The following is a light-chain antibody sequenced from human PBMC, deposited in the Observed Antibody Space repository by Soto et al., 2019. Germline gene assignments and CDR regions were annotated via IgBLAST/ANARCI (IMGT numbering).Light chain of an antibody. CDR3: AAWDDSRSGV. J-gene: IGLJ3*02. Sequence: QSVLTQPPSASGTPGQRVTISCSGSSSNIGSNYVYWYQHLPGTAPKLLIYRNNLRPSGVPDRFSGSKSATSASLAINGLRSEDEAIYYCAAWDDSRSGVFGEGTKLTVL. V-gene: IGLV1-47*01. CDR2: RNN. CDR1: SSNIGSNY.